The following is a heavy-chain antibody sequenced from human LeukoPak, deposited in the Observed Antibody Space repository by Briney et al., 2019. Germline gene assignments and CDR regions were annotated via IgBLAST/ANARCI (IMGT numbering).Heavy chain of an antibody. J-gene: IGHJ6*02. V-gene: IGHV1-69*01. Sequence: GASVKVSCKASGGTFSSYAISWVRQAPGQGLEWMGGIIPIFGTANYAQKFQGRVTITADESTSTAYMELSSLRSEDTAVYYCAREWNDSSGYYYVGSHYYYYYGMDVWGRGTTVTVSS. CDR2: IIPIFGTA. CDR3: AREWNDSSGYYYVGSHYYYYYGMDV. CDR1: GGTFSSYA. D-gene: IGHD3-22*01.